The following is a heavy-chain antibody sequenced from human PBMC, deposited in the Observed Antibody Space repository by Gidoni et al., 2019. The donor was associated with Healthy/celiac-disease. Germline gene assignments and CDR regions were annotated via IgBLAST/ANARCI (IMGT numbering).Heavy chain of an antibody. Sequence: EVQLLESGGGVVQPGGSLRLSFSSSVFTFSSYAMRLVRQAPGKGLEWLSAISGSGGSTYYADSVKCRFTISRDNSKNTLYLQMNSLRAEDTAVYYCAKVVVVVPAAIGLPNYWGQGTLVTVSS. CDR3: AKVVVVVPAAIGLPNY. V-gene: IGHV3-23*01. D-gene: IGHD2-2*01. CDR1: VFTFSSYA. CDR2: ISGSGGST. J-gene: IGHJ4*02.